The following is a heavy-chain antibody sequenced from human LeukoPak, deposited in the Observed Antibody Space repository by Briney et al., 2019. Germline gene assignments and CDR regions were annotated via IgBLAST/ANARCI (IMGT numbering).Heavy chain of an antibody. CDR1: GGSISSGGYY. J-gene: IGHJ3*02. CDR3: ASMAGTIINDAFDI. CDR2: IYHSGTA. V-gene: IGHV4-30-2*01. D-gene: IGHD1-7*01. Sequence: SETLSLTCTVSGGSISSGGYYWSWIRQPPGKGLEWIAFIYHSGTAYYNPSLKSRVAISVDVSKNQFSLKVSSVTAADTAVYYCASMAGTIINDAFDIWGQGTMVTVSS.